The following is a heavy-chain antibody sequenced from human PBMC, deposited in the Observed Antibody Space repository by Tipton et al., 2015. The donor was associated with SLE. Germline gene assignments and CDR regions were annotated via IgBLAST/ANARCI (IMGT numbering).Heavy chain of an antibody. Sequence: SLRLSCAASGFTFDDYTMHWVRQAPGKGLEWVSLISWDGGSTYYADSVKGRFTISRDNSKNSLYLQMNSLRSDDTAVYYCARGSSVAEWGQGTLVTVSS. CDR3: ARGSSVAE. CDR2: ISWDGGST. J-gene: IGHJ4*02. CDR1: GFTFDDYT. V-gene: IGHV3-43*01. D-gene: IGHD6-19*01.